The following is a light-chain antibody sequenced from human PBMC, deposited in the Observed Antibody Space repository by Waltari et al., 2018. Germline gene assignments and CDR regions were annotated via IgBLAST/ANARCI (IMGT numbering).Light chain of an antibody. V-gene: IGKV1-5*03. CDR3: HQYNTFSGS. J-gene: IGKJ1*01. Sequence: DIQMTQSPSTLSASVGDKVTIPCRASQTINNWLAWYQLKPGKAPKILIYDASTLHSGVPSRFSGSRSETQFTLTISSLQPDDFATYFCHQYNTFSGSFGQGTKVEVK. CDR2: DAS. CDR1: QTINNW.